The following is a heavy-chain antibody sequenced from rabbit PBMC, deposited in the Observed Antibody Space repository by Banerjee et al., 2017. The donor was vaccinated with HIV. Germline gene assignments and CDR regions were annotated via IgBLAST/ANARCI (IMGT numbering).Heavy chain of an antibody. Sequence: QEQLVESGGDLVQPEGSLTLTCTASGFTISSDHYMCWVRQAPGKGLEWIACIYAGYTVGTHHANWAKGRFTISKTSSTTVTLEMTSLTDADTATYFCARGGVVDDGYAFNLWGPGTLVTVS. CDR1: GFTISSDHY. CDR2: IYAGYTVGT. J-gene: IGHJ4*01. V-gene: IGHV1S45*01. CDR3: ARGGVVDDGYAFNL. D-gene: IGHD6-1*01.